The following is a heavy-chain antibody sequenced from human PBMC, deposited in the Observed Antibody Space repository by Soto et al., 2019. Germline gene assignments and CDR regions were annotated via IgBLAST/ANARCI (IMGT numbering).Heavy chain of an antibody. J-gene: IGHJ3*02. CDR2: ISYDGSNK. D-gene: IGHD1-26*01. Sequence: QVQLVESGGGVVQPGRSLRLSCAASGFTFSSYGMHWVRQAPGKGLEWVAVISYDGSNKYYADSVKGRFTISRDNSKNTLYLQMNSLRAEDTAVYYCAKEGSGSHDAFDIWGQGTMVTVSA. CDR1: GFTFSSYG. CDR3: AKEGSGSHDAFDI. V-gene: IGHV3-30*18.